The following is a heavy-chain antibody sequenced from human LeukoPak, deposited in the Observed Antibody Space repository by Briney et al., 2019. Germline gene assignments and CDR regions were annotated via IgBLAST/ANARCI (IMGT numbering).Heavy chain of an antibody. Sequence: GGSLRLSCAASGFTFSSYAMHWVRQAPGKGLEWVAVVISYDGSNKYYADSVKGRFTISRDNSKNTLYLQMNSLRAEDTAVYYCARDSTDGVIPRELHPPFDYWGQGTLVTVSS. V-gene: IGHV3-30-3*01. D-gene: IGHD1-7*01. CDR3: ARDSTDGVIPRELHPPFDY. CDR1: GFTFSSYA. J-gene: IGHJ4*02. CDR2: ISYDGSNK.